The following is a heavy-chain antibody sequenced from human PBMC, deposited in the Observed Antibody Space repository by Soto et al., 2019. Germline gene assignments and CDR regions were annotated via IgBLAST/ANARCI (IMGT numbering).Heavy chain of an antibody. Sequence: GGSLRLSCAASGFTFRSYSMNWVRQAPGKGLEWVSYISSSSSTIYYADSVTGRFTISRDNAKNSLYLHMNSLGDEDTSVYYCASQGATGKIYYYGMDVWGKGTTVTVSS. CDR1: GFTFRSYS. V-gene: IGHV3-48*02. D-gene: IGHD1-26*01. CDR2: ISSSSSTI. CDR3: ASQGATGKIYYYGMDV. J-gene: IGHJ6*04.